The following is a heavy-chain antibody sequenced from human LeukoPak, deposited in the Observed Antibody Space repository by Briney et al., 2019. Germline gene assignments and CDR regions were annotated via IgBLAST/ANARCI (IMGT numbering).Heavy chain of an antibody. CDR3: ARGGGYDILTGYLNYFDY. D-gene: IGHD3-9*01. Sequence: PWETLSLTCTVSGGSISSYYWSWIRQPPGEGLGWIGYILSSGSPDYNPSLKWRVAISVDTSKNQFSLKLSSVTAADTAVYYCARGGGYDILTGYLNYFDYWGQGTLVTVSS. CDR1: GGSISSYY. J-gene: IGHJ4*02. CDR2: ILSSGSP. V-gene: IGHV4-59*01.